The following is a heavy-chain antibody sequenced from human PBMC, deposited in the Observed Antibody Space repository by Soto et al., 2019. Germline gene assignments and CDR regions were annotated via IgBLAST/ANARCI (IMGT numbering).Heavy chain of an antibody. CDR2: TTASNTHT. D-gene: IGHD3-22*01. J-gene: IGHJ4*02. CDR3: ARGGYSSGCHY. Sequence: QVQLLQSGTEVKEPGASVKVSCKASGYTFTSFDISWVRQAPGQGLEWVGWTTASNTHTNYAHKLQGRATMTTDTSTTTAYMELRSLSSDDTAIYFCARGGYSSGCHYWGQGALVSVSS. CDR1: GYTFTSFD. V-gene: IGHV1-18*04.